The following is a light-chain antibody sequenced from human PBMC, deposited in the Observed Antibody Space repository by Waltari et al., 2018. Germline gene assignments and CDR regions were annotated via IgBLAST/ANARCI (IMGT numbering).Light chain of an antibody. CDR1: QSIRSY. CDR2: AAS. CDR3: QQSYSTPLT. Sequence: DIQMTQPPSSLSASVADRVTITSRASQSIRSYLNWYQQKPGKAPKLLIYAASSLQSGVPSRFSGIGSGTDFTLTISSLQPEDFATYYCQQSYSTPLTFGGGTKVEIK. V-gene: IGKV1-39*01. J-gene: IGKJ4*01.